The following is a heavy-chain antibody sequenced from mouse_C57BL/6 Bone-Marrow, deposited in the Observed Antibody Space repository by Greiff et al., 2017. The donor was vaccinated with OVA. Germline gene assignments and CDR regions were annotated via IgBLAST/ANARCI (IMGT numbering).Heavy chain of an antibody. CDR2: ISSGGSYT. CDR3: ARPHWEGYFDV. CDR1: GFTFSSYG. J-gene: IGHJ1*03. V-gene: IGHV5-6*01. Sequence: EVQRVESGGDLVKPGGSLKLSCAASGFTFSSYGMSWVRQTPDKRLEWVATISSGGSYTYYPDSVKGRFTISRDNAKNPLYLQMSSLKSEDTAMYYCARPHWEGYFDVWGTETTVTVSS. D-gene: IGHD4-1*01.